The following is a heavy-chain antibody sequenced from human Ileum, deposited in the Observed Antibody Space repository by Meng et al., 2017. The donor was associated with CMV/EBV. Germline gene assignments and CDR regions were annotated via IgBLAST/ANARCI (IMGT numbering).Heavy chain of an antibody. CDR2: VYYSGRT. CDR1: GASITSSRHY. J-gene: IGHJ4*02. V-gene: IGHV4-39*01. CDR3: ARLEGFEYYFDY. D-gene: IGHD6-6*01. Sequence: VSGASITSSRHYWGWIRQPPGKGLEWVGSVYYSGRTYSNPSLKSRLIMSVDTSNNQFSLKLTSVTAADTAVYYCARLEGFEYYFDYWGRGTLVTVSS.